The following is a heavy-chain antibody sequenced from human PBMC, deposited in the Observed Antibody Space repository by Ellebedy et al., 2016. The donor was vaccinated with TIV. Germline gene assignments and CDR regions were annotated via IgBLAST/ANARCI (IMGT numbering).Heavy chain of an antibody. V-gene: IGHV3-7*03. CDR1: GFTFSNYW. CDR2: IKQDESEK. J-gene: IGHJ6*02. CDR3: ARDRQQTTYYYDSSGYYYAGPYYYYGMDV. D-gene: IGHD3-22*01. Sequence: PGGSLRLSCAASGFTFSNYWMSWVRQAPGKGLEWVANIKQDESEKYYVDSVKGRFTISRDNAKNSLYLQMNSLRAEDTAVYYCARDRQQTTYYYDSSGYYYAGPYYYYGMDVWGQGTTVTVSS.